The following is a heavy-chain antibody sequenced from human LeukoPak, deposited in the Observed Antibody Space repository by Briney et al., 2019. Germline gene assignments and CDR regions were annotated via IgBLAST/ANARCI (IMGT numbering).Heavy chain of an antibody. CDR3: ASAPSTTVTQRYYYYYMDV. J-gene: IGHJ6*03. D-gene: IGHD4-17*01. V-gene: IGHV1-69*06. CDR1: GGTFSSYA. Sequence: GASVEVSCKASGGTFSSYAISWVRQAPGQGLEWMGGIITIFGTANYAQKFQGRVTITADKSTSTAYMELSSLRSEDTAVYYCASAPSTTVTQRYYYYYMDVWGKGTTVTVSS. CDR2: IITIFGTA.